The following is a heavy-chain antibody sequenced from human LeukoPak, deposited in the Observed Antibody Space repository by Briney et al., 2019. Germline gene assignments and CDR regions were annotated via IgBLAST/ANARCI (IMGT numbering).Heavy chain of an antibody. CDR1: GYTFSSYR. V-gene: IGHV5-51*01. D-gene: IGHD3-3*01. J-gene: IGHJ4*02. CDR3: ARQNDFRLDY. Sequence: GESLKIYCKGSGYTFSSYRIGWVRQMPGKGLEWKGIIYPGDSDTRYSSSLQGQVTISVDTSIGTAYLQWSSLKASDTAIYYCARQNDFRLDYWGQGTLVTVSS. CDR2: IYPGDSDT.